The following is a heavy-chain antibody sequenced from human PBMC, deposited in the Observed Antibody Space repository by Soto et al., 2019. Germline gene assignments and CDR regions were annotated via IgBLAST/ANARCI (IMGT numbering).Heavy chain of an antibody. D-gene: IGHD3-22*01. CDR1: GFTFSTYS. V-gene: IGHV3-21*02. CDR3: ARYDSSGYYWPDYYYGMDV. CDR2: ISSSSSYI. Sequence: EVQLLESGGGLVKPGGSLRLSCAASGFTFSTYSMNWVRQAPGKGLEWVSSISSSSSYIYYADSVKGRFTISRDNAKNSLYLKMNSLRAEDTAVYYCARYDSSGYYWPDYYYGMDVWGQGTTVTVSS. J-gene: IGHJ6*02.